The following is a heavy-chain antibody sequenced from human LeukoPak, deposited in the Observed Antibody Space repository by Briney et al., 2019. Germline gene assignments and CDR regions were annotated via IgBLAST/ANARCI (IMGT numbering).Heavy chain of an antibody. CDR1: GGSISSSSYY. D-gene: IGHD4-11*01. V-gene: IGHV4-39*07. J-gene: IGHJ4*02. CDR3: ARGSTENDSNLGPPDY. CDR2: IYYSGST. Sequence: SETLSLTCTVSGGSISSSSYYWGWIRQPPGKGLEWIGSIYYSGSTNYNPSLKSRVTISVDTSKNQFSLKLSSVTAADTAVYYCARGSTENDSNLGPPDYWGQGTLVTVSS.